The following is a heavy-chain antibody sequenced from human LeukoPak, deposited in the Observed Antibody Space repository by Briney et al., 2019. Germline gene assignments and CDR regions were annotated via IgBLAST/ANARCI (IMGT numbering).Heavy chain of an antibody. CDR2: INTNTGNP. J-gene: IGHJ5*02. Sequence: ASVKVSCKASGYTFTSYAMNWVRQAPGQGLEWMGWINTNTGNPTYAQGFTGRFVFSLDTSVSTAYLRISSLKAEDTAVYYCARSGLLWFGESGGWFDPWGQGTLVTVSS. CDR3: ARSGLLWFGESGGWFDP. CDR1: GYTFTSYA. D-gene: IGHD3-10*01. V-gene: IGHV7-4-1*02.